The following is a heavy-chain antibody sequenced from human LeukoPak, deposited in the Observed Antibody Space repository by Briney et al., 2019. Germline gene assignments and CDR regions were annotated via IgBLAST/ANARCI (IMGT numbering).Heavy chain of an antibody. CDR2: MYTSGIT. J-gene: IGHJ4*02. V-gene: IGHV4-4*07. CDR1: GDSISGYY. Sequence: PSETLSLTCTVSGDSISGYYWNWIRQPAGKGLEWIGRMYTSGITNDNPSIKSRVTMSVDTSKNQFSLKLSSVTAADTAVYYCARGKGNYGGNRGDWGQGTLVTVSS. D-gene: IGHD4-23*01. CDR3: ARGKGNYGGNRGD.